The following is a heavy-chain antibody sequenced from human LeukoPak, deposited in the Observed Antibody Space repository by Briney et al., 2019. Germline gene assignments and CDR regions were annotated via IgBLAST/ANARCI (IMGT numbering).Heavy chain of an antibody. CDR2: MYRGDSYT. V-gene: IGHV5-51*06. Sequence: GESLKISCKASGYNFANYWIGWVRQMPGIGLGGMGIMYRGDSYTIYSPSFQGQVTISADKSITTVFPAWSRLTRPDTAMHYRASPGYAIAYCGQATLLTV. D-gene: IGHD2-2*01. J-gene: IGHJ4*02. CDR1: GYNFANYW. CDR3: ASPGYAIAY.